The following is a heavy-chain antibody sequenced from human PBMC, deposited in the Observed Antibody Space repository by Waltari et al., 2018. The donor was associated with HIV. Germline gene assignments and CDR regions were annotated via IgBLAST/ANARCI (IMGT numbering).Heavy chain of an antibody. CDR3: VKDSGRAADVFDL. CDR1: GFMFTDFA. CDR2: IRGGGET. V-gene: IGHV3-23*01. D-gene: IGHD3-10*01. Sequence: QLLESGGGLVAHGGSLRLSCAASGFMFTDFAMDWVRQAPGKGLEWVSAIRGGGETFYADSVKGRFTISRDNSKNTLYLQMNSLRADDAAVYYCVKDSGRAADVFDLWGQGTMVTVSS. J-gene: IGHJ3*01.